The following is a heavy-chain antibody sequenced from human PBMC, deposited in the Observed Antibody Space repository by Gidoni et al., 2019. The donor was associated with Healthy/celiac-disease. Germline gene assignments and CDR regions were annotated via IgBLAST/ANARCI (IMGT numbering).Heavy chain of an antibody. CDR1: GFTFSSYG. CDR3: ATQNPNKYYFDY. V-gene: IGHV3-30*03. CDR2: ISYDGSNK. Sequence: QVQLVESGGGVVQPGRSLRLSCAASGFTFSSYGMNWVRQAPGKGLEWVAVISYDGSNKYYADSVKGRFTISRDNSKNTLYLQMNSLRAEDTAVYYCATQNPNKYYFDYWGQGTLVTVSS. J-gene: IGHJ4*02.